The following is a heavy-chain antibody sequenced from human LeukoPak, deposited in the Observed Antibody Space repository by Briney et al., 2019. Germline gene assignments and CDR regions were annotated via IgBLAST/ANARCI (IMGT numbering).Heavy chain of an antibody. CDR2: ISSSSSTI. Sequence: GGSLGLSCAASGFTFSSYSMNWVRQAPGKGLEWVSYISSSSSTIYYADSVKGRFTISRDNAKNSLYLQMNSLRAEDTAVYYCASGYSMDYWGQGTLVTVSS. D-gene: IGHD6-13*01. J-gene: IGHJ4*02. CDR1: GFTFSSYS. V-gene: IGHV3-48*01. CDR3: ASGYSMDY.